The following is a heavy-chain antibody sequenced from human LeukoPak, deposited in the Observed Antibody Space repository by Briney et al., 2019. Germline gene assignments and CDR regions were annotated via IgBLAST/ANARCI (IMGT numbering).Heavy chain of an antibody. V-gene: IGHV1-18*01. CDR3: ARDTMVRGVIITLDAFDI. CDR1: GYTFTNYG. CDR2: ISVYNGNT. D-gene: IGHD3-10*01. Sequence: GASVKVSCKASGYTFTNYGLSWVRQAPGQGLEWMGWISVYNGNTNYAQKLQGRVTMTTDTSTSTAYMELRSLRSDDTAVYYCARDTMVRGVIITLDAFDIWGQGTMVTVSS. J-gene: IGHJ3*02.